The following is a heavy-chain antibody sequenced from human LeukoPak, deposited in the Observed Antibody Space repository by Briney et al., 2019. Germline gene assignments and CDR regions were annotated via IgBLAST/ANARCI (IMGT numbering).Heavy chain of an antibody. D-gene: IGHD4-17*01. V-gene: IGHV3-23*01. Sequence: EGSLRLSCAASGFSFTTYWMSWVRQAPGKGLEWVSAITATSSSTHDADSVQGRFTISRDNSKNTLYLQMNSLRPEDTAVYYCARVSPNTVTTLQYFDYWGQGTLVTASS. J-gene: IGHJ4*02. CDR3: ARVSPNTVTTLQYFDY. CDR1: GFSFTTYW. CDR2: ITATSSST.